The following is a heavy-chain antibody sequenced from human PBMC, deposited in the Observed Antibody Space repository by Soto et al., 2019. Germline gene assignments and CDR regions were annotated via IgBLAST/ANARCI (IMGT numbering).Heavy chain of an antibody. CDR1: GYVFTGFY. J-gene: IGHJ5*02. V-gene: IGHV1-2*02. D-gene: IGHD2-15*01. Sequence: QVQLVQSGAEVKKPGASVRVSCKASGYVFTGFYLHWVRQAPGQGLEWMGWIFPNSAATNYAQKFQGMVTLTRDTSLSTGYMDLTRLTSDDTAVYYCARGRSLKWNWFDRWGQGTLVTVSS. CDR3: ARGRSLKWNWFDR. CDR2: IFPNSAAT.